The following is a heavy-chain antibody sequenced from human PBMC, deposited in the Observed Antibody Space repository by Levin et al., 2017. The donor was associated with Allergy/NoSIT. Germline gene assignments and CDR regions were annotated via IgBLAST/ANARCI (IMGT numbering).Heavy chain of an antibody. CDR3: ARAPTTPPYSGSYYLAFDI. CDR1: GYSFTSYW. CDR2: IYPGDSDT. Sequence: PGESLKISCKGSGYSFTSYWIGWVRQMPGKGLEWMGIIYPGDSDTRYSPSFQGQVTISADKSISTAYLQWSSLKASDTAMYYCARAPTTPPYSGSYYLAFDIWGQGTMVTVSS. D-gene: IGHD1-26*01. J-gene: IGHJ3*02. V-gene: IGHV5-51*01.